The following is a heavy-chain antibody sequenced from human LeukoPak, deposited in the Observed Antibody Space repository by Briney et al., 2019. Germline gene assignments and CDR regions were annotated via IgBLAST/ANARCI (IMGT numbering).Heavy chain of an antibody. CDR1: GFSNSA. D-gene: IGHD1-1*01. CDR2: ISNTGVAT. J-gene: IGHJ4*02. Sequence: PGGSLRLSCAASGFSNSALNWVRQAPGQGLEWISTISNTGVATYYADSVKGRFTISRDTFRNTLLLQMNSLRADDTAVYYCAKGYDLTTPYYFDYWGQGTLVTVSS. CDR3: AKGYDLTTPYYFDY. V-gene: IGHV3-23*05.